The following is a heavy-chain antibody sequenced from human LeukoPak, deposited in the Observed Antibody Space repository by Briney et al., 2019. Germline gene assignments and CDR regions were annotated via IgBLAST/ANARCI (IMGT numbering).Heavy chain of an antibody. CDR3: ARVGMNGIVGGTYLSPAYIDAFDI. CDR2: INPNSGGT. V-gene: IGHV1-2*02. D-gene: IGHD1-26*01. Sequence: VASVKVSCKASGYTFTGYYMHWVRQAPGQGLEWMGWINPNSGGTNYAQKFQGRVTMTRDTSISTAYMELSRLRSDDTAVYYCARVGMNGIVGGTYLSPAYIDAFDIWGQGTMVTVSS. J-gene: IGHJ3*02. CDR1: GYTFTGYY.